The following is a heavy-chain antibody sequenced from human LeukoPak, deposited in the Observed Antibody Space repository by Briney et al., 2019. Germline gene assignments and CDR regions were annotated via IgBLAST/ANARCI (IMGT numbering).Heavy chain of an antibody. CDR2: INPNSGYT. V-gene: IGHV1-2*06. J-gene: IGHJ4*02. Sequence: ASVKVSCKASGYTFTGYYMHWVRQAPGQGLELMGRINPNSGYTNYAQKFQGRVTMTRDTSISTAYMELSSLRSDDTAVYFCARAPESQYYFDYWGQGTLVTVSS. CDR3: ARAPESQYYFDY. CDR1: GYTFTGYY.